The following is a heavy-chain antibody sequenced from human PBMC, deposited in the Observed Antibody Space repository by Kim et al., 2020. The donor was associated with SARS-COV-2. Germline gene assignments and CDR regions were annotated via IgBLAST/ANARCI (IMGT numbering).Heavy chain of an antibody. CDR3: TRAQNIGSWAYYYYYSTDV. V-gene: IGHV3-49*04. CDR2: IRSKADGGTT. J-gene: IGHJ6*03. Sequence: GGSLRLSCTASGFSFGDHAMSWVRQAPGKGLEWVGFIRSKADGGTTEYAASVKGRFTISRDDSKSIAYLQMNSLKTEDTAVYYCTRAQNIGSWAYYYYYSTDVWRKGTTATVSS. CDR1: GFSFGDHA. D-gene: IGHD1-26*01.